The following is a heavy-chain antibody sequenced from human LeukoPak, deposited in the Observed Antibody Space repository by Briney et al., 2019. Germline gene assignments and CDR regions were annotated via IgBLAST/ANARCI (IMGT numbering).Heavy chain of an antibody. V-gene: IGHV3-30*18. CDR3: AKAPSDYYYYGMDV. Sequence: GGSLRLSCAASGFTFSSYGMHWVRQAPGKGLEWVAVISYDGSNKYYADSVKGRFTISRDNSKNTLYLQMNNLRAEDTAVYYCAKAPSDYYYYGMDVWGQGTTVTVSS. J-gene: IGHJ6*02. CDR2: ISYDGSNK. CDR1: GFTFSSYG.